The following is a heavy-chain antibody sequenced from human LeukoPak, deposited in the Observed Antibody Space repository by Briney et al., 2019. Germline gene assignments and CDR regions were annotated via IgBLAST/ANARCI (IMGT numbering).Heavy chain of an antibody. CDR1: GFTFSSDG. J-gene: IGHJ4*02. V-gene: IGHV3-33*01. Sequence: GRSLRLSCAASGFTFSSDGMHWVRQAPGKGLEWVAVIWYDGSNKYYADSVKGRFTISRDNSKNTLYLQMNSLRAEDTAVYYCARDLAAFDYWGQGTLVTVSS. CDR2: IWYDGSNK. CDR3: ARDLAAFDY.